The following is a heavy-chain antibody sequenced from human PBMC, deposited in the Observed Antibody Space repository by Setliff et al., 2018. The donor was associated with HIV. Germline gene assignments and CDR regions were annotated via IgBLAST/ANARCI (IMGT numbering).Heavy chain of an antibody. CDR2: VSGSGTAT. CDR3: ARDRGRPDSFDI. CDR1: GFTFTTST. D-gene: IGHD1-26*01. J-gene: IGHJ3*02. Sequence: GGSLRLSCAVSGFTFTTSTMNWVRHAPGKGLEWVSAVSGSGTATEYADSVKGRFTMSRDNAKNTLYLQMNSLRAEDTALYFCARDRGRPDSFDIWGQGTMVTVSS. V-gene: IGHV3-21*01.